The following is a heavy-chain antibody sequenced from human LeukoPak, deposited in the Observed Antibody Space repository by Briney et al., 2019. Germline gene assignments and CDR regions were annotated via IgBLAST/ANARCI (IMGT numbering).Heavy chain of an antibody. CDR1: GFTFSDYY. D-gene: IGHD4-17*01. CDR3: AWVDYGDYAIIDY. Sequence: GGSLRLSCAASGFTFSDYYMSWIRQAPGKGLEWVSYISSSGSTIYYADSVKGRFTISRDNAKNSLYLQMNSLRAEDTAVYCCAWVDYGDYAIIDYWGQGTLVTVSS. CDR2: ISSSGSTI. J-gene: IGHJ4*02. V-gene: IGHV3-11*04.